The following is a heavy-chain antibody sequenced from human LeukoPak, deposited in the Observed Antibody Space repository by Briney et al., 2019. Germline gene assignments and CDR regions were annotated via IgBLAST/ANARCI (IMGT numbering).Heavy chain of an antibody. CDR1: GYTFTGYY. D-gene: IGHD3-10*01. J-gene: IGHJ5*02. CDR3: ARAEITMVRGVIILNWFDP. Sequence: GASVKVSCKASGYTFTGYYMHWVRQAPGQGLEWMGWINPNSGGTNYAQKFQGRVTMTRDTSISTAYMELSRLRSDDTAVYYCARAEITMVRGVIILNWFDPWGQGTLVTVSS. V-gene: IGHV1-2*02. CDR2: INPNSGGT.